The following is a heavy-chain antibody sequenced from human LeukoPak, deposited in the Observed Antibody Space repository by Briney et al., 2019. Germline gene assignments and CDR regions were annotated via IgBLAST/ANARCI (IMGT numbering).Heavy chain of an antibody. CDR2: ISSSSSYI. CDR3: ARGSIAVAAAFDI. D-gene: IGHD6-19*01. Sequence: GGSLGLSCAASVFTVSSYSMNWVRQAPGKGLEWVSSISSSSSYIYYADSVKGRFTISRDNAKNSLYLQMNSLRAEDTAVYYCARGSIAVAAAFDIWGQGTMVTVSS. V-gene: IGHV3-21*01. J-gene: IGHJ3*02. CDR1: VFTVSSYS.